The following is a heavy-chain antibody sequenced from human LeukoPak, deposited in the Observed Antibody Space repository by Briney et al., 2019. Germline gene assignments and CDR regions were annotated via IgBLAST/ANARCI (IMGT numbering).Heavy chain of an antibody. V-gene: IGHV4-39*07. CDR3: ASPRTQWLADDAFDI. CDR2: IYYSGST. CDR1: GGSISSSSYY. J-gene: IGHJ3*02. Sequence: PSETLSLTCTVSGGSISSSSYYWGWIRQPPGKGLEWIGSIYYSGSTYYNPSLKSRVTISVDTSKNQFSLKLSSVTAADTAVYYCASPRTQWLADDAFDIWGQGTMVTVSS. D-gene: IGHD6-19*01.